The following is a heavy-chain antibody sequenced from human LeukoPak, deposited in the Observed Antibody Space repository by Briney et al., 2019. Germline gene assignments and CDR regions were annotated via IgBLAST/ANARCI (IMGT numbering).Heavy chain of an antibody. CDR2: ISSSSSYI. V-gene: IGHV3-21*01. J-gene: IGHJ4*02. Sequence: GGSLRLSCAASGFTFSSYSMNWVRQAPGKGLEWVSSISSSSSYIYYADSVKGRFTISRDNAKNSLYLQMNSLRAEDTAVYYCARDEGWELLRDYWGQGTLVTVSS. CDR1: GFTFSSYS. D-gene: IGHD1-26*01. CDR3: ARDEGWELLRDY.